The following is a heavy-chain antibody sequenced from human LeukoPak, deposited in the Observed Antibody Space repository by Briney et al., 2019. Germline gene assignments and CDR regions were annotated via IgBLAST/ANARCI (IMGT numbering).Heavy chain of an antibody. V-gene: IGHV1-8*03. CDR3: AREGKDFWSGQGPDWFDP. D-gene: IGHD3-3*01. CDR1: GYTFTSYD. Sequence: ASVKVSCKASGYTFTSYDINWVRQATGQGLEWMGWMNPNSGNTGYAQKFQGRVTITRNTSISTAYMELSSLRSEDTAVYYCAREGKDFWSGQGPDWFDPWGQGTLVTVSS. J-gene: IGHJ5*02. CDR2: MNPNSGNT.